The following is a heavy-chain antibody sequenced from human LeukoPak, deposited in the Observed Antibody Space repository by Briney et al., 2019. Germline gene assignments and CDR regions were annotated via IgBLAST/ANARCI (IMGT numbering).Heavy chain of an antibody. V-gene: IGHV7-4-1*02. CDR3: ARAGTGAYRGWFDP. CDR2: INTNTGNP. D-gene: IGHD3/OR15-3a*01. CDR1: GYTFTSYD. J-gene: IGHJ5*02. Sequence: ASVKVSCKASGYTFTSYDINWVRQATGQGLEWMGWINTNTGNPTYAQGFTGRFVFSLDTSVSTAYLQISSLKAEDTAVYYCARAGTGAYRGWFDPWGQGTLVTVSS.